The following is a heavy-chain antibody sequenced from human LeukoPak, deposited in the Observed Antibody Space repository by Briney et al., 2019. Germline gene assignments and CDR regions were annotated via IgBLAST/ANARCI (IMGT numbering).Heavy chain of an antibody. CDR2: IYYSGST. Sequence: PSETLSLTCTVSGGSISSSSYYWGWIRQPPGKGLEWIGSIYYSGSTYYNPSLKSRVTISVDTSKNQFSLKLSSVTAADTAVYYCARDRRPGITAAGPFDPWGQGTLVTVSS. J-gene: IGHJ5*02. CDR1: GGSISSSSYY. D-gene: IGHD6-13*01. V-gene: IGHV4-39*02. CDR3: ARDRRPGITAAGPFDP.